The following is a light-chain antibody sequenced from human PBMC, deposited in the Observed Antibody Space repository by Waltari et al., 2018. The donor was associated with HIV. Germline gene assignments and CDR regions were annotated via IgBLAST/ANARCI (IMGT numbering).Light chain of an antibody. J-gene: IGLJ1*01. CDR3: NSYAGSSKSYV. CDR2: DVT. V-gene: IGLV2-8*01. Sequence: QSALTQPPSASGSPGQSVTISCTGTTSDIGGYNYVSWYQQHPGEAPRLIIYDVTKRPSVVPDRFSGSKSGNTASLTVSGLQAEDEAEYYCNSYAGSSKSYVFGTGTKVTVL. CDR1: TSDIGGYNY.